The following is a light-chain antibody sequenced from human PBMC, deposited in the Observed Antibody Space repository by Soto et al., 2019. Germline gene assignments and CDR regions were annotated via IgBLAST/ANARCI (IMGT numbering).Light chain of an antibody. Sequence: EIVLTQSPGTLSLSPGERATLSCWASQSISSSYLAWYQQKPGQAPRLLIYGASRRATGIPDRFSGSGSGTDFTLTISRLGPEDFAVYYCQQYGDSPDTFGQGTKLEIK. CDR3: QQYGDSPDT. J-gene: IGKJ2*01. CDR1: QSISSSY. CDR2: GAS. V-gene: IGKV3-20*01.